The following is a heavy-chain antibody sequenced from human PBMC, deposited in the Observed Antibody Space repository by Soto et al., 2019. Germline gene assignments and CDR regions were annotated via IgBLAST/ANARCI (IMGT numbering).Heavy chain of an antibody. CDR2: ISYDGSNK. D-gene: IGHD3-10*01. Sequence: GGSLRLSCAASGFTFSSYAMHWVRQAPGKGLEWVAVISYDGSNKYYADSVKGRFTISRDNSKNTLYLQMNSLRAEDTAVYYCARDRAAYYYGSGPFDPWGQGTLVTAPQ. V-gene: IGHV3-30-3*01. J-gene: IGHJ5*02. CDR1: GFTFSSYA. CDR3: ARDRAAYYYGSGPFDP.